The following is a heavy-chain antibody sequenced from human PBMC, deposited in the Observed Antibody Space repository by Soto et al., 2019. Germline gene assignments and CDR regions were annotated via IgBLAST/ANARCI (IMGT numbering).Heavy chain of an antibody. D-gene: IGHD3-10*01. CDR3: ARFRVRGVTFDY. V-gene: IGHV3-48*03. CDR2: ISSSGSTI. Sequence: LRLSCAASGFTFSSYEKNWVRQAPGKGLEWVSYISSSGSTIYYADSVKGRFTISRDNAKNSLYLQMNSLRAEDTAVYYCARFRVRGVTFDYWGQGTLVTVSS. CDR1: GFTFSSYE. J-gene: IGHJ4*02.